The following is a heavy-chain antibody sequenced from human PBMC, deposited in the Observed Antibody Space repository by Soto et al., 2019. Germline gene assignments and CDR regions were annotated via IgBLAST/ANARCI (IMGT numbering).Heavy chain of an antibody. D-gene: IGHD4-17*01. V-gene: IGHV4-59*08. CDR2: IYNSGTT. CDR3: ARHPYGANWFDP. Sequence: ETLSLTCTVSGGSIRSYCWTWIRQPPGKGLEWIGCIYNSGTTNYNPSLKSRVTISVDTHKNQFSLKLTSVTAADTAVYYCARHPYGANWFDPWGQGILVTVSS. CDR1: GGSIRSYC. J-gene: IGHJ5*02.